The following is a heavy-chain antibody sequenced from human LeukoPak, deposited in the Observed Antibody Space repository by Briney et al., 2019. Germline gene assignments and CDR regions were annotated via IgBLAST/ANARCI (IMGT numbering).Heavy chain of an antibody. CDR1: GGSISSYY. Sequence: PSETLSLTCTASGGSISSYYWSWIRQPAGKGLEWIGRIYTSGSTHYNPSLKSRVTMSVDTSKNQFSLKLSSVTAADTAVYYCARGVTMIGFYDAFDIWGQGTMVTVSS. V-gene: IGHV4-4*07. D-gene: IGHD3-22*01. CDR3: ARGVTMIGFYDAFDI. CDR2: IYTSGST. J-gene: IGHJ3*02.